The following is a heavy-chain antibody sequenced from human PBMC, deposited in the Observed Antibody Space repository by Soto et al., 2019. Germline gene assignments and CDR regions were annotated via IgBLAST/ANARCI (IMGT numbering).Heavy chain of an antibody. V-gene: IGHV4-59*02. J-gene: IGHJ5*02. CDR2: FNNNGNT. D-gene: IGHD6-13*01. CDR3: ARARGSSGKNWFDP. CDR1: GGSVSGYH. Sequence: SETLSLTCNVSGGSVSGYHWSWIRQPPGKVLEWIGYFNNNGNTDYNPSIESRVTISVDTSRNQFSLKLSSVTAADTVVYYCARARGSSGKNWFDPWGQGTLVTVSS.